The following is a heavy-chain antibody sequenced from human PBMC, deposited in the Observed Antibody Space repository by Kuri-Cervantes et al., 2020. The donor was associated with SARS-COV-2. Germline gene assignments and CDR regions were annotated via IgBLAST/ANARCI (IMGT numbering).Heavy chain of an antibody. Sequence: ASVKVSCKASGCTFTDYYMHWVRQAPGQGLEWMGWINPNSGGTNYAQKFQGWVTMTRDTSISTAYMELSRLRSDDTAVYYCASSTPFRRLVVISQGWAFDIWGQGTMVTVSS. J-gene: IGHJ3*02. CDR1: GCTFTDYY. CDR3: ASSTPFRRLVVISQGWAFDI. D-gene: IGHD3-22*01. V-gene: IGHV1-2*04. CDR2: INPNSGGT.